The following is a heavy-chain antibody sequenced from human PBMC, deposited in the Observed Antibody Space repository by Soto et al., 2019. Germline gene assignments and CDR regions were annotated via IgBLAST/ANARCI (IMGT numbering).Heavy chain of an antibody. CDR2: ISYDGSNK. CDR3: ARPLGMWGTNYYYYGMDV. CDR1: GFTFSSYA. D-gene: IGHD2-2*01. Sequence: GGSLRLSCAASGFTFSSYAMHWVRQAPGKGLEWVAVISYDGSNKYYADSVKGRFTISRDNSKNTLYLQMNSLRAEDTAVYYCARPLGMWGTNYYYYGMDVWGQGTTVTVSS. J-gene: IGHJ6*02. V-gene: IGHV3-30-3*01.